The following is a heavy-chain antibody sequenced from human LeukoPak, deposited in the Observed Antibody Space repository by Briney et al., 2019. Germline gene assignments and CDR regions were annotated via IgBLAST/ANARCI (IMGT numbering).Heavy chain of an antibody. Sequence: SETLSLTCAVYGGSFSGYYWSWIRQPPGKGLEWIGEINHSGSTNCNPSLKSRVTISVDTSKNQFSLKLSSVTAADTAVYYCASAHRYCSSTSCYGARYNWFDPWGQGTLATVSS. CDR2: INHSGST. J-gene: IGHJ5*02. V-gene: IGHV4-34*01. D-gene: IGHD2-2*01. CDR3: ASAHRYCSSTSCYGARYNWFDP. CDR1: GGSFSGYY.